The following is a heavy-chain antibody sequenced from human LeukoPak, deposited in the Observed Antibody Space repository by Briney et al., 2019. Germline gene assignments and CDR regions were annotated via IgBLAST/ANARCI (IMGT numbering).Heavy chain of an antibody. CDR1: GGTFSSYA. V-gene: IGHV1-69*05. J-gene: IGHJ4*02. CDR2: IIPIFGTA. Sequence: SVKVSCKASGGTFSSYAISWVRQAPGQGLEWMGRIIPIFGTANYAQKFQGRVTITTAEPTSTAYMELGSLRCEDTAVYYCARGAAARYSYGLYYFDYWGQGGLVTVSS. CDR3: ARGAAARYSYGLYYFDY. D-gene: IGHD5-18*01.